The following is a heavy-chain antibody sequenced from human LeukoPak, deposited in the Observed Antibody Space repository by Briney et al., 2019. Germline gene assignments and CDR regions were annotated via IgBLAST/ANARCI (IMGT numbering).Heavy chain of an antibody. D-gene: IGHD2-15*01. V-gene: IGHV1-46*01. J-gene: IGHJ4*02. CDR2: INPSGGST. Sequence: ASVKVSCKASGYTFTSYYMHWVRQAPGQGLEWMGGINPSGGSTSYAQKFQGRVTMTRDTSTSTVHMELNSLRSEDTAVYYCVRDGPYCSDFTCYVDYWGQGTLVTVSS. CDR1: GYTFTSYY. CDR3: VRDGPYCSDFTCYVDY.